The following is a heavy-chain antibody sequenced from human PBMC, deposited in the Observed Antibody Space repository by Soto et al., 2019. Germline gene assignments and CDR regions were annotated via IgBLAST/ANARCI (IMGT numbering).Heavy chain of an antibody. D-gene: IGHD6-13*01. V-gene: IGHV1-46*01. J-gene: IGHJ6*02. Sequence: ASVKVSCKASGYTFTSYYMHWVRQAPGQGLEWMGIINPSGGSTSYAQKFQGRVTMTRDTSTSTVYMELSSLRSEDTAAYYCARDLRPSSSWYSPGMDVWGQGTTVTVSS. CDR2: INPSGGST. CDR1: GYTFTSYY. CDR3: ARDLRPSSSWYSPGMDV.